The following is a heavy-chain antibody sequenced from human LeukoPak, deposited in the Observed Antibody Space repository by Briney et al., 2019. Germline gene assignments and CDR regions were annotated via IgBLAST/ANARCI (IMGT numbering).Heavy chain of an antibody. V-gene: IGHV1-18*01. Sequence: ASVKVSCKASGSTFTSYGISWVRQAPGQGLEWMGWISPNIGKTNYAQKLQGRVTMTPDTSTSTAYMELRSLRSDDTAVYYCARDPVISKIVVEGFLAFDYWGQGTRVTVSS. CDR2: ISPNIGKT. CDR3: ARDPVISKIVVEGFLAFDY. CDR1: GSTFTSYG. J-gene: IGHJ4*02. D-gene: IGHD3-22*01.